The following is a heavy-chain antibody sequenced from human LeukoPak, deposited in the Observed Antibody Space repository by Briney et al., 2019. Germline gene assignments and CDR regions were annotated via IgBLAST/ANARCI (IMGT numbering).Heavy chain of an antibody. V-gene: IGHV4-34*01. CDR1: GGSFSGYC. J-gene: IGHJ4*02. CDR2: INHSGST. CDR3: ASCVDPQGFDY. Sequence: PSETLSLTCAVNGGSFSGYCWSWIRQPPGKGLEWIGEINHSGSTNYNPSLKSRVTISVDTSKNQFSLKLSSVTAADTAVYYCASCVDPQGFDYWGQGTLVTVSS.